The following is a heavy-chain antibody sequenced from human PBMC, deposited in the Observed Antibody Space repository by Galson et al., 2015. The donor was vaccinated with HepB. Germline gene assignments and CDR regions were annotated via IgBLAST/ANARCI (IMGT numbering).Heavy chain of an antibody. CDR1: GGTLSSYA. CDR2: IVPIFGTA. V-gene: IGHV1-69*13. CDR3: ARDGWLQLRVLDY. J-gene: IGHJ4*02. D-gene: IGHD5-24*01. Sequence: SVKVSCKASGGTLSSYAISWVRQAPGQGLEWMGGIVPIFGTAKYAQRFQGRVTITADESTSTAYMEMNSLRSEDTAVYYCARDGWLQLRVLDYWGQGTLVTVSS.